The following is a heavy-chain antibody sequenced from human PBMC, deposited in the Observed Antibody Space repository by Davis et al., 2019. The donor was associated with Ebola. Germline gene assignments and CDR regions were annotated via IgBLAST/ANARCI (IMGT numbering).Heavy chain of an antibody. CDR1: GGTFSSYA. J-gene: IGHJ4*02. CDR3: ARSITMIVVAYFDY. CDR2: INAGNGNT. Sequence: ASVKVSCKASGGTFSSYAISWVRQAPGQGLEWMGWINAGNGNTKYSQKFQGRVTMTTDTSTSTAYMELRSLRSDDTAVYYCARSITMIVVAYFDYWGQGTLVTVSS. V-gene: IGHV1-18*01. D-gene: IGHD3-22*01.